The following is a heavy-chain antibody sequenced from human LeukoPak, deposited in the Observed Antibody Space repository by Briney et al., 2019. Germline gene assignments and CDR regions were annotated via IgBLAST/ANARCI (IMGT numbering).Heavy chain of an antibody. D-gene: IGHD3-22*01. J-gene: IGHJ3*02. V-gene: IGHV7-4-1*02. Sequence: ASVKVSCKASGYTFTSYAMNWVRQAPGQGLEWMGWINTNTGNPTYAQGFTGRFVFSLDTSVSTAYLQISSLKAEDTAVYYCARGHSSGYTSASPLFDIWGQGTMVTVSS. CDR2: INTNTGNP. CDR1: GYTFTSYA. CDR3: ARGHSSGYTSASPLFDI.